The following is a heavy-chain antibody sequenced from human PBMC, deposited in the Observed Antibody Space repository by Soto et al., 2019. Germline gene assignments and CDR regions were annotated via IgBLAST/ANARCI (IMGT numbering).Heavy chain of an antibody. J-gene: IGHJ4*02. CDR1: GFTFSDYY. CDR3: AAGSGSYYTQGFNY. V-gene: IGHV3-11*01. CDR2: ISSRATTI. D-gene: IGHD3-10*01. Sequence: GGSLRLSCAASGFTFSDYYMSWIRQAPGKGLEWISYISSRATTIYYADSVKGRFTISRDNAKISLFLEMNSLRAEDTAVYECAAGSGSYYTQGFNYWGQGTLVTVSS.